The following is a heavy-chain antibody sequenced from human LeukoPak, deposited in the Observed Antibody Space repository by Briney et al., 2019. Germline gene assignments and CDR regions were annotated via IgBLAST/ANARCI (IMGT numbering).Heavy chain of an antibody. CDR1: GFTFANAW. CDR3: TTPNF. Sequence: GGSLRLSCAASGFTFANAWMNWVRQAPGKGLEWVGRIKNIPDGGTTDYAAPVKGRFTISRDDSKNLLYLQMNSLKIEDTAVYYCTTPNFWGQGTLVTVSS. CDR2: IKNIPDGGTT. J-gene: IGHJ4*02. V-gene: IGHV3-15*01.